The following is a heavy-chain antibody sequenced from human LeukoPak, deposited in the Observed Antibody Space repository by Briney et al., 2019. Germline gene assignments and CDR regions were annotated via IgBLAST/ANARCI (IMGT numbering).Heavy chain of an antibody. CDR3: ATGRYCSGGSCFDGDAFDI. CDR1: GYTFTSYY. J-gene: IGHJ3*02. V-gene: IGHV1-46*01. D-gene: IGHD2-15*01. CDR2: INPSGGST. Sequence: ASVKVSCKASGYTFTSYYMHWVRQAPGQGLEWMGIINPSGGSTSYAQKFQGRVTMTRDTSTSTVYMELSSLRSEDTAVYYCATGRYCSGGSCFDGDAFDIWGQGTMVTVSS.